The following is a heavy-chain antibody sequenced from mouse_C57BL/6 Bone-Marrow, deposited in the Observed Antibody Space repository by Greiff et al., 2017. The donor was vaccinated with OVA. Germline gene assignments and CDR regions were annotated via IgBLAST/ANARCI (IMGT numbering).Heavy chain of an antibody. CDR1: GYTFTDYY. Sequence: QVQLKQSGAELVRPGASVKLSCKASGYTFTDYYINWVKQRPGQGLEWIARIYPGSGNTYYNEKFKGKATLTAEKSSSTAYMQLSSLTSEDSAVYFCARFNGSYYGSSYWYFDVWGTGTTVTVSS. CDR2: IYPGSGNT. D-gene: IGHD1-1*01. V-gene: IGHV1-76*01. J-gene: IGHJ1*03. CDR3: ARFNGSYYGSSYWYFDV.